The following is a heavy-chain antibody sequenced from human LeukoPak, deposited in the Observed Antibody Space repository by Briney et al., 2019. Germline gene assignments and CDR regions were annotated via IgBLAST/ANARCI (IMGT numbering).Heavy chain of an antibody. CDR3: AELGITMIEGV. CDR2: ISGSGSGSST. D-gene: IGHD3-22*01. J-gene: IGHJ6*04. Sequence: GGSLRLSCAASGFTFSSSAMSWVRQAPGKGLEWVSTISGSGSGSSTYYADSVKGRFTISRDNAKNSLYLQMNSLRAEDTAVYYCAELGITMIEGVWGKGTTVTISS. CDR1: GFTFSSSA. V-gene: IGHV3-23*01.